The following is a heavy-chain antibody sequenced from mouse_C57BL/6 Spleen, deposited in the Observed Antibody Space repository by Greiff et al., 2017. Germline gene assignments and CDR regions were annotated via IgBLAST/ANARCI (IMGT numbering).Heavy chain of an antibody. CDR2: ISDGGSYT. CDR3: ARDRYGKNGTDY. Sequence: EVQLQESGGGLVKPGGSLKLSCAASGFTFSSYAMSWVRQTPEKRLEWVATISDGGSYTYYPDNVKGRFTISRDNAKNNLYLQMSHLKSEDTAMYYCARDRYGKNGTDYWGQGTTLTVSS. J-gene: IGHJ2*01. V-gene: IGHV5-4*01. D-gene: IGHD2-1*01. CDR1: GFTFSSYA.